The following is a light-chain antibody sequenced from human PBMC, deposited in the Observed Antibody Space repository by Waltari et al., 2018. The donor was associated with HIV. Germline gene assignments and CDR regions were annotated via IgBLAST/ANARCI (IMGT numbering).Light chain of an antibody. J-gene: IGLJ2*01. CDR2: RNN. CDR3: AAWDGSHVV. Sequence: QSVLTQPPSASGTPAQRVTISCSGSSSNIGSYYVYWYQQLPGTAPKLLIYRNNQRPSGVPDRFSGSKSGTSASLAISGLRSEDEADYYCAAWDGSHVVFGGGTKLTVL. CDR1: SSNIGSYY. V-gene: IGLV1-47*01.